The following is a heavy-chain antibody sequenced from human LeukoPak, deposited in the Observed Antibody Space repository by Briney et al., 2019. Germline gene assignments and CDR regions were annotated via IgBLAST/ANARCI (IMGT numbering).Heavy chain of an antibody. Sequence: GGSLRLSCAASGFTFSSYAMSWVRQAPGKGLEWVSGISDSGGSTYSGDSVKGRFTISRDNSKNTLYLQMNSLRAEDTAVYYCAKDLPAAYFDCWGQGTLVTVSS. CDR2: ISDSGGST. D-gene: IGHD2-2*01. J-gene: IGHJ4*02. CDR1: GFTFSSYA. V-gene: IGHV3-23*01. CDR3: AKDLPAAYFDC.